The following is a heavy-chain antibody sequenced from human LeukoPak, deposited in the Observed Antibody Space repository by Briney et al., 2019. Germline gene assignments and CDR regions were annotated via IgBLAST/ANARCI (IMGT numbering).Heavy chain of an antibody. J-gene: IGHJ5*02. CDR1: GGSFSGYY. CDR3: AGAENWFDP. CDR2: INHSGST. V-gene: IGHV4-34*01. Sequence: SETLSLTCAVYGGSFSGYYWSWIRQPPGKGLEWIGEINHSGSTNYNPSLKSRVTVSVGTSKNQFSLKLSSVTAADTAVYYCAGAENWFDPWGQGTLVTVSS.